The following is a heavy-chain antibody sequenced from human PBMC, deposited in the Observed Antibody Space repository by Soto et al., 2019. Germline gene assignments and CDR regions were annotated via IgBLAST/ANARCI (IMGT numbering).Heavy chain of an antibody. CDR2: IWYDGSKK. J-gene: IGHJ4*02. V-gene: IGHV3-33*01. CDR3: AIFCSGGSTCYSDS. CDR1: GFTFSNYD. D-gene: IGHD2-15*01. Sequence: GGSLRLSCAASGFTFSNYDIHWVRQAPGKGLEWVAVIWYDGSKKYYADSVKGRFTISRDNSKNTLYLQMDSLRPEDTAVHYCAIFCSGGSTCYSDSWGQGTLVTVSS.